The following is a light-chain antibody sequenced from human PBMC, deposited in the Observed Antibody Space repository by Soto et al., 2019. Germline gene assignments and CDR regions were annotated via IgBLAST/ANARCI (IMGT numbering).Light chain of an antibody. CDR2: DDS. CDR3: QVWDSSSDLQV. V-gene: IGLV3-21*02. J-gene: IGLJ3*02. Sequence: SYELTQPPSVSVAPGQTARTTCGGNNIGSKSVHGYQQKPGQAPVLVLYDDSDRPSGIPERFSGSNSGNTATLTISSVEAGDEADYYCQVWDSSSDLQVFGGGTKLTVL. CDR1: NIGSKS.